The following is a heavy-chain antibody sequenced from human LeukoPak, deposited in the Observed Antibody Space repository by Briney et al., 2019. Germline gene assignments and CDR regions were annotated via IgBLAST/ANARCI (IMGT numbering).Heavy chain of an antibody. D-gene: IGHD5-24*01. V-gene: IGHV4-59*01. J-gene: IGHJ1*01. Sequence: SETLSLTCTVSGASITSTYWTWIRQPPGKGLESIGYIYYTGDTNYNPSLNSRVTISLDTSTSQFSLTLRSVTAADTAVYYCARSSKRWLIQRSEYFQHWGQGTLVTVSS. CDR2: IYYTGDT. CDR1: GASITSTY. CDR3: ARSSKRWLIQRSEYFQH.